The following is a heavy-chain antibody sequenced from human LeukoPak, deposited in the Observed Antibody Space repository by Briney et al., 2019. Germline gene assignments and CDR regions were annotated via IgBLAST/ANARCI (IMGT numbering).Heavy chain of an antibody. Sequence: SVKVSCKASGGTFSSYAISWVRQAPGQGLEWMGGIIPIFGTANYAQKFQGRVTITADESTSTAYMELSSLRSEDTAVYYCARGKASDGYNLGYFDYWGQGTLVTVSS. J-gene: IGHJ4*02. D-gene: IGHD5-24*01. CDR1: GGTFSSYA. CDR2: IIPIFGTA. CDR3: ARGKASDGYNLGYFDY. V-gene: IGHV1-69*13.